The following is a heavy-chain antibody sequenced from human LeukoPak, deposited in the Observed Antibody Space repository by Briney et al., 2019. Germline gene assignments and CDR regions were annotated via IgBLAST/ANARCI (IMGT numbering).Heavy chain of an antibody. CDR3: ARTTYDYGDYWNRNKYYFDY. J-gene: IGHJ4*02. Sequence: MPSETLSLTCTASGGSISSYYWSWIRQPPGKGLEWIGYIYYSGSTNYNPSLKSRVTISVDTSKNQFSLKLSSVTAADTAVYYCARTTYDYGDYWNRNKYYFDYWGQGTLVTVSS. CDR1: GGSISSYY. V-gene: IGHV4-59*01. D-gene: IGHD4-17*01. CDR2: IYYSGST.